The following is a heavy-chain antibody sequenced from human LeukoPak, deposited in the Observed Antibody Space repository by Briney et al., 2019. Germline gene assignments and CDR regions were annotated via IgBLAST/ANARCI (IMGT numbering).Heavy chain of an antibody. D-gene: IGHD3-3*01. CDR3: AAGRAYDFWSGYQPNFQH. CDR2: IIPIFGTA. J-gene: IGHJ1*01. Sequence: SVKVSCKASGGTFSSYAISWVRQAPGQGLEWMGGIIPIFGTANYAQKFQGRVTITADESTSTAYMELSSLRSEDTAVYYCAAGRAYDFWSGYQPNFQHWGQGTLVTVSS. V-gene: IGHV1-69*13. CDR1: GGTFSSYA.